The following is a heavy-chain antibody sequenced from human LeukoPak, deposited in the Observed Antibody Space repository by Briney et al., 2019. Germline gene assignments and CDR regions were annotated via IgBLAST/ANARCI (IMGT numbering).Heavy chain of an antibody. CDR3: ARDPIDY. CDR2: ISWDGGST. CDR1: GFTFDDYA. J-gene: IGHJ4*02. Sequence: GGSLRLSCAASGFTFDDYAMHWVRQAPGKGLEWVSLISWDGGSTYYADSVKGRFTISRDNSRNSLYLQMNSLRAEDTAVYYCARDPIDYWGQGTLVTVSS. V-gene: IGHV3-43D*03.